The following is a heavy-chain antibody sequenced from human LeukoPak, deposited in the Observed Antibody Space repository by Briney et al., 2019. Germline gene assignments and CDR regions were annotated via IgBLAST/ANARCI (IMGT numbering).Heavy chain of an antibody. D-gene: IGHD4-11*01. J-gene: IGHJ4*02. Sequence: GASVKVSCKASGYTFTNYYIHWVRQAPGQGLEWMGIINPSGGSTNFAQKFQGRVTMTTDTSTITVYMELSSLRSGDTAVYYCARWTTTYLDYWGQGTLVTVSS. CDR1: GYTFTNYY. CDR3: ARWTTTYLDY. V-gene: IGHV1-46*01. CDR2: INPSGGST.